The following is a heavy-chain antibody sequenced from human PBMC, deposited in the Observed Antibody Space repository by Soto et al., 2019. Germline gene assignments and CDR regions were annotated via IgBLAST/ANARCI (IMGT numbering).Heavy chain of an antibody. D-gene: IGHD6-19*01. J-gene: IGHJ4*02. V-gene: IGHV5-51*01. Sequence: GESLKISCKGSGYSFTSYWIGWVRQMPGKGLEWMGIIYPGGSDTRYSPSFQGQVTISADKSISTAYLQWSSLKASDTAMYYCARQDGNGYSSGWYDPGLDYWGQGTLVTVSS. CDR3: ARQDGNGYSSGWYDPGLDY. CDR2: IYPGGSDT. CDR1: GYSFTSYW.